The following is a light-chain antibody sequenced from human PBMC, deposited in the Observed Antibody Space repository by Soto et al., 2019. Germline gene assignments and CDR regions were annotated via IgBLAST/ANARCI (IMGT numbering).Light chain of an antibody. J-gene: IGKJ5*01. CDR2: EVS. CDR3: MQSPQLPLT. CDR1: QSLLSSGGETY. V-gene: IGKV2D-29*02. Sequence: DIVMSQTPLSLSVTPGQPASISCRSSQSLLSSGGETYLFWYLQRPGQSPQLLSYEVSNRISAVPDRFSGSGSGTDCTLKSSRVEAEDAGVYYCMQSPQLPLTFGQGTRLEIK.